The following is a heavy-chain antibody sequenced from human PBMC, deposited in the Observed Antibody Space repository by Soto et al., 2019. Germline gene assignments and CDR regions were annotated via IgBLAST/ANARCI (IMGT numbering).Heavy chain of an antibody. V-gene: IGHV1-18*01. CDR3: ARDRLRGYDNSGFYS. D-gene: IGHD3-22*01. CDR1: GYSFSYYG. Sequence: ASVKVSCKAFGYSFSYYGISWVRQAPGQGLEWMGWINPSNGNRNYAQKFEDRVTMTIATSTSTAYMELRSLKFDDTALYYCARDRLRGYDNSGFYSWGQGTLVTVSS. J-gene: IGHJ4*02. CDR2: INPSNGNR.